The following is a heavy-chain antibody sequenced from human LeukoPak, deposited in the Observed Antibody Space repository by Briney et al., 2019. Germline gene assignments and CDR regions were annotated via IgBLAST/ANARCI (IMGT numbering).Heavy chain of an antibody. D-gene: IGHD2-15*01. CDR3: ARDRRCSGGSCYLDY. CDR1: GFTFSSYG. J-gene: IGHJ4*02. V-gene: IGHV3-33*01. Sequence: GGSLRLSCAASGFTFSSYGMHWVRQAPGKGLEWGAVIWYDGSNKYYADSVKGRFTISRDNSKNTLYLQMNSLRAEDTAVYYCARDRRCSGGSCYLDYWGQGTLVTVSS. CDR2: IWYDGSNK.